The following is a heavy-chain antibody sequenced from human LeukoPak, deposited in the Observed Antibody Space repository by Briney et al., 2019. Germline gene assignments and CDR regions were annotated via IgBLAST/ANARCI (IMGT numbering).Heavy chain of an antibody. J-gene: IGHJ4*02. Sequence: GGSLRLSCAASGFTFSSYAMHWVRQAPGKGLGWVAVISYDGSNKYYADSVKGRFTISRDNSKNTLYLQMNSLRAEDTAVYYCARDPQANSGLGYWGQGTLVTVSS. D-gene: IGHD5-12*01. CDR2: ISYDGSNK. CDR3: ARDPQANSGLGY. CDR1: GFTFSSYA. V-gene: IGHV3-30-3*01.